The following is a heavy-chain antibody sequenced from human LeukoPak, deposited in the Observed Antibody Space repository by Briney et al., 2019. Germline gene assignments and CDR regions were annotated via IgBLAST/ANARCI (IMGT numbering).Heavy chain of an antibody. Sequence: ASVKVSCKASGYTFTSYGISWVRPAPGQGLEWMGWISAYNGNSNYAQKLQGRVTMTTDTSTSTAYMELRSLRSDDTAVYYCARYEPTPNDFDYWGQGTLVTVSS. CDR2: ISAYNGNS. V-gene: IGHV1-18*01. CDR3: ARYEPTPNDFDY. CDR1: GYTFTSYG. D-gene: IGHD1-14*01. J-gene: IGHJ4*02.